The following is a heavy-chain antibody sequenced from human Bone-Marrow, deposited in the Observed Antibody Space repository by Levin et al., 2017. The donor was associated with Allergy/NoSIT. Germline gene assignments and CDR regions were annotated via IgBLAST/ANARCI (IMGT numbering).Heavy chain of an antibody. J-gene: IGHJ6*02. Sequence: GASVKVSCKASGYTFTSYYMHWVRQAPGQGLEWMGIINPSGGSTSYAQKFQGRVTMTRDTSTSTVYIELSSLRSEDTAVYYCAKTGRVVTAIIRPYYYYGMDVWGQGTTVTVSS. V-gene: IGHV1-46*01. CDR1: GYTFTSYY. D-gene: IGHD2-21*02. CDR2: INPSGGST. CDR3: AKTGRVVTAIIRPYYYYGMDV.